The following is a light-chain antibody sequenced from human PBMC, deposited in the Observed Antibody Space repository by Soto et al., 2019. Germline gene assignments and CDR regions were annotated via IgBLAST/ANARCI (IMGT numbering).Light chain of an antibody. CDR2: EVT. J-gene: IGLJ1*01. CDR1: SSDVGGYEY. Sequence: QSTLTQPASVSGSPGQSITISCTGTSSDVGGYEYVSWYRQHPGKAPKVMIYEVTNRPSGVSNRFSGSNSGNTASLTISGLQAEDEAEYYCVSYTTISTYVFGTGTKLTVL. V-gene: IGLV2-14*01. CDR3: VSYTTISTYV.